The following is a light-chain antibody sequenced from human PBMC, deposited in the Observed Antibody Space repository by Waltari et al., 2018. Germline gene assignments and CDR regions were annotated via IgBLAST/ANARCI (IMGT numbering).Light chain of an antibody. CDR3: QQCSKWPWA. V-gene: IGKV3-11*01. CDR1: QSVSSS. J-gene: IGKJ1*01. CDR2: DAS. Sequence: EIVLTQSPATLSLSPGERATLSCRASQSVSSSLAWYQHKPGQAPRLLIYDASISVTGIPARFSGSGSGTDFTLTISSLEPEDFAVYYCQQCSKWPWAFGQGTKVEIK.